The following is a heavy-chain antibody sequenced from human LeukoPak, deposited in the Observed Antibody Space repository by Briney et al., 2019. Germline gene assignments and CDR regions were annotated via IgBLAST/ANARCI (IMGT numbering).Heavy chain of an antibody. CDR1: GFTFSSYG. V-gene: IGHV3-30-3*01. Sequence: PGGSLRLSCAASGFTFSSYGMHWVRQAPGKGLEWVAVTSYDGSNKDYADSVKGRFTISRDNSKNTLYLQMSSLRADDTAVYFCARDSGYNSGWYGAFDIWGQGTMVTVSS. J-gene: IGHJ3*02. CDR3: ARDSGYNSGWYGAFDI. CDR2: TSYDGSNK. D-gene: IGHD6-19*01.